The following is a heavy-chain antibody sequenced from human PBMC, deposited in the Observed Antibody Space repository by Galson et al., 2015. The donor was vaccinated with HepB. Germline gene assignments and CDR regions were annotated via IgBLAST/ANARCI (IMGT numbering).Heavy chain of an antibody. D-gene: IGHD3-3*01. J-gene: IGHJ6*02. Sequence: QSGAEVKKPGESLKISCKGSGYSFTSYWIGWVRQMPGKGLEWMGIIYPGDSDTRYSPSFQGQVTISADKSISTAYLQWSSLKASDTAMYYCARHGSYYDFWSGYWGDYYGMDVWGQGTTVTVSS. CDR3: ARHGSYYDFWSGYWGDYYGMDV. CDR1: GYSFTSYW. CDR2: IYPGDSDT. V-gene: IGHV5-51*01.